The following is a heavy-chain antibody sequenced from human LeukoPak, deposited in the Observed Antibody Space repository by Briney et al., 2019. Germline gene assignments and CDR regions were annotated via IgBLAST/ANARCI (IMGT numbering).Heavy chain of an antibody. Sequence: SETLSLTCTVSGGSISSYSWTWIRQPPGKGLEWIGYMYTTGSTNYNPSLKSRVTISLDLSKNQFSLKLSSVTAADTAVYYCARSLMITPAPMDFDFWGQGTLVTVSS. CDR1: GGSISSYS. CDR2: MYTTGST. CDR3: ARSLMITPAPMDFDF. J-gene: IGHJ4*02. V-gene: IGHV4-4*09. D-gene: IGHD2-2*01.